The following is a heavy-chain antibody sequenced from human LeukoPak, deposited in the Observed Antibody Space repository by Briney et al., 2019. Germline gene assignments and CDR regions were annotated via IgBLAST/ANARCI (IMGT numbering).Heavy chain of an antibody. CDR3: ARSQLVKLGFDP. CDR1: GGSISSGSFY. CDR2: IYYTGST. D-gene: IGHD1-1*01. J-gene: IGHJ5*02. V-gene: IGHV4-39*01. Sequence: PSETLSLTCTVSGGSISSGSFYWGWIRQPPGEGLEWIAIIYYTGSTYYNPSLKSRVTISLDTSKNQFSLKVSSVTAADTAVYFCARSQLVKLGFDPWGQGTQVTVSS.